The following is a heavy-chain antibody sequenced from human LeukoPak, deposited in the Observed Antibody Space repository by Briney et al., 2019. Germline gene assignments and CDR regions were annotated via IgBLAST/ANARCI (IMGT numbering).Heavy chain of an antibody. D-gene: IGHD3-3*01. CDR1: GFTFNSYA. CDR3: ARDVLEWFYRGDGFDI. Sequence: GGSLRLSCAASGFTFNSYAMHWVRQAPGKGLEWVAVISYDGSNKYYADSVRGRFTISRDNSKNTLFLQMTSLRAEDTAVYYCARDVLEWFYRGDGFDIWGRGTMVTVSS. J-gene: IGHJ3*02. V-gene: IGHV3-30*04. CDR2: ISYDGSNK.